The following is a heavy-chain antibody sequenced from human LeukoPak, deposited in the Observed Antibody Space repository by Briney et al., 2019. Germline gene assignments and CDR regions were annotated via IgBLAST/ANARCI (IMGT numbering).Heavy chain of an antibody. D-gene: IGHD1-26*01. CDR2: INPNSGGT. J-gene: IGHJ4*02. CDR3: ARKRSGSYRYYFDY. V-gene: IGHV1-2*02. CDR1: GYTFTGYY. Sequence: GASVKVSCKASGYTFTGYYMHWVRQAPGQGLEWKGWINPNSGGTNYAQKFQGRVTMTRGTSISTAYMELSRLRSDDTAVYYCARKRSGSYRYYFDYWGQGTLVTVSS.